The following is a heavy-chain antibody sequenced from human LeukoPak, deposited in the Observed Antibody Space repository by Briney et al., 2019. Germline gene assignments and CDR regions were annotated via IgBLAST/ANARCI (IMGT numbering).Heavy chain of an antibody. Sequence: GGSLRLSCAASGFIFSSYWMSWVRQAPGKGLEWVANIKQDGSEKYYVDSVKGRFTISRDNAKNSLYLQMNSLRAEDTAVYYCARDDFDYWGQGTLVTVSS. CDR1: GFIFSSYW. V-gene: IGHV3-7*01. CDR2: IKQDGSEK. J-gene: IGHJ4*02. CDR3: ARDDFDY.